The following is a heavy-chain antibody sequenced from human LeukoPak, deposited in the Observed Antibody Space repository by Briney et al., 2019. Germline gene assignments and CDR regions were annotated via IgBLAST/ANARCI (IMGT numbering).Heavy chain of an antibody. CDR2: ISTSSSYI. D-gene: IGHD3-10*01. V-gene: IGHV3-21*01. CDR3: ARGTWFGELGYDY. CDR1: GFTVSSNY. Sequence: GGSLRLSCAASGFTVSSNYMSWVRQAPGKGLEWVSSISTSSSYIYYADSVKGRFTISRDNAKNSLYLQMNSLKAEDTAVYYCARGTWFGELGYDYWGQGTLVSVSS. J-gene: IGHJ4*02.